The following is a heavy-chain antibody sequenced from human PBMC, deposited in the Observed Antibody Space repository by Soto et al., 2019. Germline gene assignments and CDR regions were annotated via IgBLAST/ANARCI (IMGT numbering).Heavy chain of an antibody. CDR1: GGSISSNSYF. J-gene: IGHJ6*02. CDR2: NYYSGTT. D-gene: IGHD2-15*01. V-gene: IGHV4-39*01. CDR3: ARHAGGGRFYYGMDV. Sequence: PSETLSLTCTVSGGSISSNSYFWGWFRQPPGKGLEWIANNYYSGTTSYNPSLESRITISVDTSKNQFSLKLTSVTAADTAIYYCARHAGGGRFYYGMDVWGQGTTVT.